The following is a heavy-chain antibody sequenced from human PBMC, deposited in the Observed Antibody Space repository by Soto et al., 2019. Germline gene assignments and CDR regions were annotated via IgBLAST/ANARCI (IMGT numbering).Heavy chain of an antibody. V-gene: IGHV1-69*13. Sequence: GASVKVSCKASGGTFSSYAISWVRQAPGQGLEWMGGIIPIFGTANYAQKFQGRVTITADESTSTAYMELSSLRSEDTAVYYCARGGTVVVVAANYYYYGMDVWGQGTTVTVSS. CDR2: IIPIFGTA. CDR1: GGTFSSYA. D-gene: IGHD2-15*01. CDR3: ARGGTVVVVAANYYYYGMDV. J-gene: IGHJ6*02.